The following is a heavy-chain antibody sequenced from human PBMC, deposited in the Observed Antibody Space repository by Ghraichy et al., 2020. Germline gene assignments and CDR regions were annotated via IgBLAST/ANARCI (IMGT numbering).Heavy chain of an antibody. CDR3: ARAGGIVVVPAASGPPTNHYNAFDI. CDR2: INHSGST. D-gene: IGHD2-2*01. Sequence: SETLSLTCAVYGGSFSGYYWSWIRQPPGKGLEWIGEINHSGSTNYNPSLKSRVTISVDTSKNQFSLKLSSVTAADTAVYYCARAGGIVVVPAASGPPTNHYNAFDIWGQGTMVTVSS. V-gene: IGHV4-34*01. J-gene: IGHJ3*02. CDR1: GGSFSGYY.